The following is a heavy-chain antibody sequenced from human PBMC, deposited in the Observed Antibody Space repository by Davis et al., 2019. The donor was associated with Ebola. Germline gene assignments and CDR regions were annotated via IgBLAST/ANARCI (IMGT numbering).Heavy chain of an antibody. D-gene: IGHD3-3*01. CDR2: INTENGNS. V-gene: IGHV1-3*04. CDR1: GYTFTRYA. CDR3: ARNIMSFTTFDS. Sequence: AASVTVSCQSSGYTFTRYAIHWVRQAPGQRLEWMGWINTENGNSKYSEKFQGRVTITSDTSASTVYMELSSLRSEDTAVYFCARNIMSFTTFDSWGQGTLVTVSS. J-gene: IGHJ4*02.